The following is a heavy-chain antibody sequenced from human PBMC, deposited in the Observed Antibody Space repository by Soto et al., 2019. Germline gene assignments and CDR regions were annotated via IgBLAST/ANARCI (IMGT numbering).Heavy chain of an antibody. CDR1: GGSINYYY. V-gene: IGHV4-59*01. CDR2: IYYTGNT. J-gene: IGHJ4*02. Sequence: SDTLSLTCTVSGGSINYYYWSWIRQPPGKGLERIGYIYYTGNTNYNPSLKSRVTISVDTSKNQFSLKLSSVTAADTALYYCARTLEFVGLDSWGLGTLVTVSS. CDR3: ARTLEFVGLDS. D-gene: IGHD3-16*01.